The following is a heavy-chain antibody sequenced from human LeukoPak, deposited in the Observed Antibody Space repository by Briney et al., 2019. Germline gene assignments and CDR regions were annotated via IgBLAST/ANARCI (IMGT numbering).Heavy chain of an antibody. D-gene: IGHD3-16*02. Sequence: ASVKVSCKVSGYTFTSYGISWVRQAPGQGLEWMGWISAYNGNTNYAQKLQGRVTMTTDTSTSTAYMELRSLRSDDTAVYYCAREEGYDYVWGSYRRGDYWGQGTLVTVSS. CDR1: GYTFTSYG. J-gene: IGHJ4*02. CDR3: AREEGYDYVWGSYRRGDY. V-gene: IGHV1-18*01. CDR2: ISAYNGNT.